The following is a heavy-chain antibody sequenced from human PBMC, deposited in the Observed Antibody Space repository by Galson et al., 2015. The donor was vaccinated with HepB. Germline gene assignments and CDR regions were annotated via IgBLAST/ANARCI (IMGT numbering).Heavy chain of an antibody. Sequence: SLRLSCAASGFTFSSYGMHWVRQAPGKGLEWVAFIRYDGSNKYYADSVKGRFTISRDNSKNTLYLQMNSLRAEDTAVYYCAKAYSSSGPAWLDPWGQGTLVTVSS. CDR2: IRYDGSNK. CDR3: AKAYSSSGPAWLDP. J-gene: IGHJ5*02. D-gene: IGHD6-13*01. V-gene: IGHV3-30*02. CDR1: GFTFSSYG.